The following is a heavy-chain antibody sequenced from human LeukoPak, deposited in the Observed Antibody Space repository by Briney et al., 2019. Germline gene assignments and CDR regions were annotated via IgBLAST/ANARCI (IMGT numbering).Heavy chain of an antibody. V-gene: IGHV3-7*01. CDR1: GFTFSSYA. CDR2: IKQDGSEK. J-gene: IGHJ3*02. CDR3: AREVGATTETLFDI. D-gene: IGHD1-26*01. Sequence: GSLRLSCAASGFTFSSYAMHWVRHTPGKGLEWVANIKQDGSEKYYVDSVKGRFTISRDNAKNSLYPQMNSLRAEDTAVYYCAREVGATTETLFDIWGQGTMVTVSS.